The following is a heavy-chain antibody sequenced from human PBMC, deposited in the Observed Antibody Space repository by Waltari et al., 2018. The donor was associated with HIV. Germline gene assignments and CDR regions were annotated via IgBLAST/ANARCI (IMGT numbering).Heavy chain of an antibody. CDR1: GGVFSSYA. D-gene: IGHD3-3*01. V-gene: IGHV1-69*01. J-gene: IGHJ6*03. Sequence: QVQLVQSGAEVKKPGSSVKVSCKVSGGVFSSYAISWVAQAPGQGLEWMGGIIPIFGTTNYAQKFQGRVTITADESTTTAYMELGSLRSEDTAVYYCARSLDQNYKYYYMDVWGKGITVTVS. CDR2: IIPIFGTT. CDR3: ARSLDQNYKYYYMDV.